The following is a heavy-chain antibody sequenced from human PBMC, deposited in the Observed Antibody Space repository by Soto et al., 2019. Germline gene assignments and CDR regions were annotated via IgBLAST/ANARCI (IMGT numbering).Heavy chain of an antibody. CDR3: ARILGRSDWTLKGGYYYGMDV. D-gene: IGHD1-1*01. J-gene: IGHJ6*02. Sequence: SGPTLVNPTETLTLTCTVSGFSLSNARMGVSWIRQPPGKALEWLAHIFSNDEKSYSTSLKSRLTISKDTSKSQVVLTMTNMDPVDTATYYCARILGRSDWTLKGGYYYGMDVWGQGTTVTVSS. V-gene: IGHV2-26*01. CDR2: IFSNDEK. CDR1: GFSLSNARMG.